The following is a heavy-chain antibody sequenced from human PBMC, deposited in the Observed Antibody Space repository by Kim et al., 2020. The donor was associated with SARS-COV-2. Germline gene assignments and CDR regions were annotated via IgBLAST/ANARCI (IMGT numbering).Heavy chain of an antibody. CDR1: GGSISSYY. V-gene: IGHV4-59*01. D-gene: IGHD3-22*01. CDR3: ARNGGYHEWGNWFDP. CDR2: IYYSGST. J-gene: IGHJ5*02. Sequence: SETLSLTCTVSGGSISSYYWSWIRQPPGKGLEWIGYIYYSGSTNYNPSLKSRVTISVDTSKNQFSLKLSSVTAADTAVYYCARNGGYHEWGNWFDPWGQG.